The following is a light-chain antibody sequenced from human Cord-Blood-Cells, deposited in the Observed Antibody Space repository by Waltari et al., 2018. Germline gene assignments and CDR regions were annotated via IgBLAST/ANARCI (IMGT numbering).Light chain of an antibody. V-gene: IGLV2-11*01. CDR3: CSYAGSYTYV. J-gene: IGLJ1*01. CDR2: DVS. CDR1: SSAVGGYNY. Sequence: QSALTQPRSVSGSPGQSVTISCTGTSSAVGGYNYVSGYQQHPGKAPKRLVCDVSKRASGVPDRAAGSKSCKTASLTISGLQAEDEAEYYCCSYAGSYTYVVGTGTKFTVL.